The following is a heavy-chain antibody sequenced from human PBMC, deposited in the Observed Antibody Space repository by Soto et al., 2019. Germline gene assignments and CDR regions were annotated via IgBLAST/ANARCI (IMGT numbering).Heavy chain of an antibody. J-gene: IGHJ6*02. CDR1: GFTFSSYG. D-gene: IGHD3-10*01. V-gene: IGHV3-33*01. CDR3: ARTYGSGSYSYGMDV. CDR2: IWYDGSNK. Sequence: GGSLRLSCAASGFTFSSYGMHWVRQAPGKGLEWVAVIWYDGSNKYYADSVKGRFTISRDNSKNTLYPQMNSLRAEDTAVYYCARTYGSGSYSYGMDVWGQGTTVTVSS.